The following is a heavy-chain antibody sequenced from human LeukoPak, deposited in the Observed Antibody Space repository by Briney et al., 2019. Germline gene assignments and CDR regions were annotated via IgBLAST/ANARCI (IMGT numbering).Heavy chain of an antibody. J-gene: IGHJ4*02. CDR1: GFTFSSYA. V-gene: IGHV3-30*04. Sequence: GRSLRLSCAASGFTFSSYAMHWVRQAPGKGLERVAVISYDGTNKYYADSLKGRLTISRDNSKNTLYLQMNSLRTEDTAVYYCARGVTMVRGVIILGFDYWGQGTLVTVSS. CDR2: ISYDGTNK. CDR3: ARGVTMVRGVIILGFDY. D-gene: IGHD3-10*01.